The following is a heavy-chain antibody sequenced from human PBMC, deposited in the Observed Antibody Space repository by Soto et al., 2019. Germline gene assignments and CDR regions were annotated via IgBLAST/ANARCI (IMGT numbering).Heavy chain of an antibody. Sequence: GGSLRLSCAASGFTFSSYAMSWVRQAPGKGLEWVSAISGSGGSTYYADSVKGRFTISRDNSKNTLYLQMNSLRAEDTAVYYCAKDRWRGSRPCWFDPWGQGTLVTVSS. J-gene: IGHJ5*02. CDR2: ISGSGGST. CDR3: AKDRWRGSRPCWFDP. V-gene: IGHV3-23*01. D-gene: IGHD2-15*01. CDR1: GFTFSSYA.